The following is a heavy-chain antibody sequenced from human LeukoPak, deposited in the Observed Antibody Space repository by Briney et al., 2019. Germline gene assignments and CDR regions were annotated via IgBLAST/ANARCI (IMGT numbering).Heavy chain of an antibody. V-gene: IGHV1-2*02. CDR3: ARKYDY. J-gene: IGHJ4*02. Sequence: PXQGLEWMGWINPNSGGTNYAQKFQGRVTLTRDTSISTAYMELSRLRSDDTAVYYCARKYDYWGQGTLVTVSS. CDR2: INPNSGGT.